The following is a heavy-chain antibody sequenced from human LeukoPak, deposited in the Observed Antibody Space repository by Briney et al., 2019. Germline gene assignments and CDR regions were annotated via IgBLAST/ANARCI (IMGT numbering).Heavy chain of an antibody. CDR1: GFTFSSYS. V-gene: IGHV3-21*01. J-gene: IGHJ6*01. D-gene: IGHD2-2*01. Sequence: PGGSLRLSCAASGFTFSSYSMNWVRQAPGKGLEWVSSISSSSSYIYYADSVKGRFTISRDNAKNSLYLQMNSLRAEDTAVYYCERTGFIVVVQAAGNMTVGGKGTTATASS. CDR3: ERTGFIVVVQAAGNMTV. CDR2: ISSSSSYI.